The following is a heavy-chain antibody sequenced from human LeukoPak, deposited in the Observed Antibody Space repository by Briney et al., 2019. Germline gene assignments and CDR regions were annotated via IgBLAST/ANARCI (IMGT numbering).Heavy chain of an antibody. CDR3: ARYVVVTAMFDY. CDR1: GGSISSYY. Sequence: SETLSLTCTVSGGSISSYYWSWIRQPPGKGLEWIGYIYYSESTNYNPSLKSRVTISVDTSKNQFSLKLSSVTAADTAVYYCARYVVVTAMFDYWGQGTLVTVSS. D-gene: IGHD2-21*02. J-gene: IGHJ4*02. V-gene: IGHV4-59*01. CDR2: IYYSEST.